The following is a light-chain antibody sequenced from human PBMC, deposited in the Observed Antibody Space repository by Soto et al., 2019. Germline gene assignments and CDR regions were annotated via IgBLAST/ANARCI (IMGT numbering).Light chain of an antibody. CDR2: AAS. J-gene: IGKJ3*01. V-gene: IGKV3-20*01. CDR3: QQYGSSPFT. Sequence: EIVLTQSPGTLSLSPGEGATLSCRASQSVSSNLLAWYQQKPGQAPRLLIYAASSRATGISDRFSGSGSETDFTFTIRRLEPEDFAVYYCQQYGSSPFTFGPGTKVDLK. CDR1: QSVSSNL.